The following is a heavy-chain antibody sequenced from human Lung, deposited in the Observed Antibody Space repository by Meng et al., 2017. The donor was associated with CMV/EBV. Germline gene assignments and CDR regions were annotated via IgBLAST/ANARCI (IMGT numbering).Heavy chain of an antibody. V-gene: IGHV3-30-3*01. J-gene: IGHJ3*02. CDR1: GFTFSSYA. Sequence: SCAASGFTFSSYAMHWVRQAPGKGLEWVAVISYDGSNKYYADSVKGRFTISRDNSKNTLYLQMNSLRAEDTAVYYCARGEHRIAVAGSACDIWVKGTXVTVSS. CDR3: ARGEHRIAVAGSACDI. CDR2: ISYDGSNK. D-gene: IGHD6-19*01.